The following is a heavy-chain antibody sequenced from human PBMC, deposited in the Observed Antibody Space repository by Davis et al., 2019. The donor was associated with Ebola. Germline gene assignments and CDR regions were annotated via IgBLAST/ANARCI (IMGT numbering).Heavy chain of an antibody. D-gene: IGHD3-3*01. J-gene: IGHJ6*02. CDR3: ARDGGESGYLTYYYYYGMDV. CDR1: GFTFSSYE. Sequence: PGGSLRLSCAASGFTFSSYEMNWVRQAPGKGLEWVSYISSSGSTIYYADSVKGRFTISRDNAKNSLYLQMNSLRAEDTAVYYCARDGGESGYLTYYYYYGMDVWGQGTTVTVSS. V-gene: IGHV3-48*03. CDR2: ISSSGSTI.